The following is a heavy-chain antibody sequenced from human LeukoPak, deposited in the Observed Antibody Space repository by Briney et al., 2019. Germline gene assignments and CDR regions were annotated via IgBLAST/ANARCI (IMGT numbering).Heavy chain of an antibody. V-gene: IGHV4-34*01. Sequence: SETLSLTCAVYGGSFSGYYWSWIRQPPGKGLERIGEINHSGSTNYNPSLKSRVTISVDTSKNQFSLKLSSVTAADTAVYYCARGKYGSGSYYVRGTYFDYWGQGTLVTVSS. CDR2: INHSGST. CDR1: GGSFSGYY. CDR3: ARGKYGSGSYYVRGTYFDY. D-gene: IGHD3-10*01. J-gene: IGHJ4*02.